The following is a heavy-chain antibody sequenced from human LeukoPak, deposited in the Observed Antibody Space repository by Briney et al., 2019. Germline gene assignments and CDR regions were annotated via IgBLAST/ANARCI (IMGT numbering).Heavy chain of an antibody. Sequence: PSETLSLTCTVSGGSISSSSYYWGWIRQPPGKGLEWIGSIYYSGSTYYNPSLKSRVTISVDTSKNQFSLKLSSVTAADTAVYYCAKTKVTTLGLYYYYYGMDVWGQGTTVTVSS. CDR1: GGSISSSSYY. CDR2: IYYSGST. J-gene: IGHJ6*02. D-gene: IGHD4-17*01. V-gene: IGHV4-39*01. CDR3: AKTKVTTLGLYYYYYGMDV.